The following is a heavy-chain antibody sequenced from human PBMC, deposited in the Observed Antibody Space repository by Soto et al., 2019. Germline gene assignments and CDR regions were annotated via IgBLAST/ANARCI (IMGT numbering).Heavy chain of an antibody. D-gene: IGHD2-15*01. CDR3: ARDSAVVVAATPYYYYGMDV. CDR1: GGTFSSYA. J-gene: IGHJ6*02. V-gene: IGHV1-69*01. Sequence: QVRLVQSGAEVMKPGSSVKVSCKASGGTFSSYAISWVRQAPGQGLEWVGGIIPIFGTVNYAQKFQGTVTITADESTRTAYNELRSLRSEDTAEYYCARDSAVVVAATPYYYYGMDVWGQGTTVTLSS. CDR2: IIPIFGTV.